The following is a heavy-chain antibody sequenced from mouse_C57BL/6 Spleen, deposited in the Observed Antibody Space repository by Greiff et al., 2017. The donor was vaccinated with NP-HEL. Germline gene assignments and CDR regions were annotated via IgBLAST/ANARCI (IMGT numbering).Heavy chain of an antibody. CDR3: ARYGDY. CDR2: IDPSDSYT. V-gene: IGHV1-50*01. Sequence: VQLQQSGAELVKPGASVKLSCKASGYTFTSYWMQWVKQRPGQGLEWIGEIDPSDSYTNYNQKFKGKATLTVDTSSSTAYMQLSSLTSEDSAVYYCARYGDYWGQGTTLTVSS. J-gene: IGHJ2*01. D-gene: IGHD1-1*01. CDR1: GYTFTSYW.